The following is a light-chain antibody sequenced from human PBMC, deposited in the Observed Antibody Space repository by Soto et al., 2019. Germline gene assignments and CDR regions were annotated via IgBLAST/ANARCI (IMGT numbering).Light chain of an antibody. CDR2: GAS. V-gene: IGKV3-20*01. CDR1: QSVSSSY. CDR3: QHYNTWPFT. J-gene: IGKJ3*01. Sequence: EIVLTQSPGTLSLSPGERATLSCRASQSVSSSYLAWYQQKPGQAPRLLIYGASSRATGIPDRFSGSGSGTEFTLTINSLQSEDVAIYYCQHYNTWPFTFGPGTKVDIK.